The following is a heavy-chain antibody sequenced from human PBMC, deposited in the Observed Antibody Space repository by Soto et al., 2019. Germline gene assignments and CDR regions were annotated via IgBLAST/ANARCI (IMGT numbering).Heavy chain of an antibody. J-gene: IGHJ5*02. D-gene: IGHD1-26*01. CDR3: AKNQGVELVPLATVDWFDP. CDR2: ISGSGCKK. CDR1: GFIFENFG. Sequence: PGWSLRLSCAASGFIFENFGMSWVRQAPGKGLEWISSISGSGCKKYYADSVKGRFTISRDNSKSTVYLELNNLSAEDTAVYHCAKNQGVELVPLATVDWFDPWGQGSVVTVSS. V-gene: IGHV3-23*01.